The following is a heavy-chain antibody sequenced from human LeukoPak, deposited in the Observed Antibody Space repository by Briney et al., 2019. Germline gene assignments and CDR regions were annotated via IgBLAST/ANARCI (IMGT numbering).Heavy chain of an antibody. V-gene: IGHV3-64*01. D-gene: IGHD4/OR15-4a*01. Sequence: GGSLRLSCAASGFTFSSYAMHWVRQAPGKGLQHVSAISSNGGSTYYANSVKGRFTISRDNSKNTLYLQMGSLRAEDMAVYYCARVGASLPDAFDVWGQGTMVTVSS. CDR2: ISSNGGST. CDR3: ARVGASLPDAFDV. J-gene: IGHJ3*01. CDR1: GFTFSSYA.